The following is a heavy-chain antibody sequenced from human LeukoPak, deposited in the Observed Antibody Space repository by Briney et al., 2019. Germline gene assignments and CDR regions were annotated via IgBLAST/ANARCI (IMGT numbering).Heavy chain of an antibody. CDR2: ISWNSGSI. CDR3: AKDMAAAGRDFDY. CDR1: GFTFSSYE. Sequence: GGSLRLSCAASGFTFSSYEMNWVRQAPGKGLEWVSGISWNSGSIGYADSVKGRFTISRDNAKNSLYLQMNSLRAEDTALYYCAKDMAAAGRDFDYWGQGTLVTVSS. D-gene: IGHD6-13*01. J-gene: IGHJ4*02. V-gene: IGHV3-9*01.